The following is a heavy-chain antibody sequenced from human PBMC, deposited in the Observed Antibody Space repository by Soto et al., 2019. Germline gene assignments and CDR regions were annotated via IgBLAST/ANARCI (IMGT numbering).Heavy chain of an antibody. D-gene: IGHD2-2*01. J-gene: IGHJ6*02. CDR3: ARDIGGVVVVPAASDYYYYGMDV. CDR1: GYTLTSYG. V-gene: IGHV1-18*04. Sequence: ASVKVSCKASGYTLTSYGISWLRQAPGQGLEWMGWISAYNGNTNYAQKLQGRVTMTTDTSTSTAYMELRSLRSDDTAVYYCARDIGGVVVVPAASDYYYYGMDVWGQGTTVTVSS. CDR2: ISAYNGNT.